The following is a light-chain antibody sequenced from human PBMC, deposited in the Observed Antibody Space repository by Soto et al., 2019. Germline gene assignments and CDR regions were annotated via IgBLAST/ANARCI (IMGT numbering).Light chain of an antibody. CDR2: DAF. J-gene: IGKJ1*01. Sequence: DIQMTQSPSSLSASVGDIVTITCQASQDISHYLNWYQQKPGKAPKLLIYDAFNLETGITSRFSGSGSWTDFTFTISSLQPEYIAPYYCQQYDSRPRTFGQGNKVEI. CDR1: QDISHY. CDR3: QQYDSRPRT. V-gene: IGKV1-33*01.